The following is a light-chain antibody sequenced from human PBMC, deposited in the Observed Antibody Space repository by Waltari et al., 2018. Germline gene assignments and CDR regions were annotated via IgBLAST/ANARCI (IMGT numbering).Light chain of an antibody. CDR3: QAWDTSTGVV. J-gene: IGLJ2*01. Sequence: YELTQPPSVSVSPGQTPSLTCSGDNLQYKSVYWYQHKPGKSPLLILYRDIERPSGIPERFSGSNSGNTATLTISETQAMDEAYYYCQAWDTSTGVVFGGGTKLTVL. V-gene: IGLV3-1*01. CDR2: RDI. CDR1: NLQYKS.